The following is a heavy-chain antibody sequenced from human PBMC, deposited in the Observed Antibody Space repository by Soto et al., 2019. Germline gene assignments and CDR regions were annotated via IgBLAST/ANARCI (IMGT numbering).Heavy chain of an antibody. V-gene: IGHV3-7*02. CDR2: IKEDGSDK. CDR3: ARTTGMDY. Sequence: EVQLVESGGGLVQPGGSLRLSCAASGFTFSSYWMTWVRQAPGKGLEWVASIKEDGSDKYYVDSVKGRFTISRDNAKNSLYFQMNSLRAEDTAVYYCARTTGMDYWGQGTLVTVSS. D-gene: IGHD5-18*01. J-gene: IGHJ4*02. CDR1: GFTFSSYW.